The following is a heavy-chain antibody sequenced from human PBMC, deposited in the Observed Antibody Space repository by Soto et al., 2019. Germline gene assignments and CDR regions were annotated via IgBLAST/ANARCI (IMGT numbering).Heavy chain of an antibody. CDR1: GGSISGSY. D-gene: IGHD6-19*01. V-gene: IGHV4-59*01. J-gene: IGHJ4*02. CDR3: ARSVAVPGAHIDY. Sequence: SETLSLTCSVSGGSISGSYWSWIRQTPGKGLEWLGCVYYTGSTNYSPSLRSRVSISVDTSKNEFSLRLSSVTAADTAVYFCARSVAVPGAHIDYWGQGTQVTVSS. CDR2: VYYTGST.